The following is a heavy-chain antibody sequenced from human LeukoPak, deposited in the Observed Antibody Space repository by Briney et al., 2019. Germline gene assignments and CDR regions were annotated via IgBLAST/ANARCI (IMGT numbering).Heavy chain of an antibody. Sequence: SETLSLTCAVSGGSISSGGYSWSWIRQPPGKGLEWIGYIYHSGSTYYNPSLKSRVTISVDRSKNQFSLKLSSVTAADTAVYYCARGEAFDIWGQGTMVTVSS. CDR3: ARGEAFDI. V-gene: IGHV4-30-2*01. J-gene: IGHJ3*02. CDR1: GGSISSGGYS. CDR2: IYHSGST.